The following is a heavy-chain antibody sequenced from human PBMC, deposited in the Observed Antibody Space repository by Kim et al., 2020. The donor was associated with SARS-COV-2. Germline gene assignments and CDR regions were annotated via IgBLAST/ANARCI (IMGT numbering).Heavy chain of an antibody. CDR2: INHSGST. V-gene: IGHV4-34*01. Sequence: SETLSLTCAVYGGSFSGYYWSWIRQPPGKGLEWIGEINHSGSTNYNPSLKSRVTISVDTSKNQFSLKLSSVTAADTAVYYCARASVGSSRGIDYWGQGT. CDR1: GGSFSGYY. CDR3: ARASVGSSRGIDY. D-gene: IGHD6-13*01. J-gene: IGHJ4*02.